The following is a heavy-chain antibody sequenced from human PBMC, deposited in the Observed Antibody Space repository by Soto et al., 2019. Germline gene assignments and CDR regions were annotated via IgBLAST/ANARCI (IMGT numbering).Heavy chain of an antibody. Sequence: QITLKESGPTLVKPTQTLTLTCTSSGFSLTSTAVGVNWIRQPPGKALEWLALIYWDDDKQYSPSLKRRLTITKDTSKNQVVLTMTNMDPVDTATYYCAHGSGWLSDYWGQGTLVTVSS. CDR3: AHGSGWLSDY. D-gene: IGHD6-19*01. J-gene: IGHJ4*02. V-gene: IGHV2-5*02. CDR2: IYWDDDK. CDR1: GFSLTSTAVG.